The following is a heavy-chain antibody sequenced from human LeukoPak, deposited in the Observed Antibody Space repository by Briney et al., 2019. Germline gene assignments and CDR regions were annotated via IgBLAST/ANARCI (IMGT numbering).Heavy chain of an antibody. CDR1: GDSVSSNSAA. D-gene: IGHD5-18*01. V-gene: IGHV6-1*01. Sequence: SQTLSLTCAISGDSVSSNSAAWNWIRQSPSRGLEWLRRTYYRSKWYNDYAVSVRSRITINPDTSKNQFSLQLNSMTPEDTAGYYCARVRNSRYSDYYDYWGQGTLVTVSS. CDR2: TYYRSKWYN. CDR3: ARVRNSRYSDYYDY. J-gene: IGHJ4*02.